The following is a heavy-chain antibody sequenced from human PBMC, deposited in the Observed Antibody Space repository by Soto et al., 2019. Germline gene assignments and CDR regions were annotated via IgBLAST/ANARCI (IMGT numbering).Heavy chain of an antibody. Sequence: ASVKVSCKASGYTFTSYGIIWVRQAPGQGLEWMGWISAYNGNTNYAQKLQGRVTMTTDTSTSTAYMELRSLISDDTAVYYYARVGLRYFDWLSYGMDVWGQGTTVTVSS. CDR2: ISAYNGNT. CDR1: GYTFTSYG. V-gene: IGHV1-18*04. J-gene: IGHJ6*02. D-gene: IGHD3-9*01. CDR3: ARVGLRYFDWLSYGMDV.